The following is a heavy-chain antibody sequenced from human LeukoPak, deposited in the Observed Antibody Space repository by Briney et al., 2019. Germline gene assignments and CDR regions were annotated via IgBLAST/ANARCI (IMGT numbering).Heavy chain of an antibody. V-gene: IGHV3-48*03. J-gene: IGHJ4*02. Sequence: GGSLRLSCAASGFTFSSYEMNWVRQAPGKGLEWLSYISSSGSTIYSADSVKGRFTISRDNAKISLYLQMNSLRAEDTAVYYCARDPRYADYFDYWGQGTLVTVSS. CDR3: ARDPRYADYFDY. D-gene: IGHD1-1*01. CDR2: ISSSGSTI. CDR1: GFTFSSYE.